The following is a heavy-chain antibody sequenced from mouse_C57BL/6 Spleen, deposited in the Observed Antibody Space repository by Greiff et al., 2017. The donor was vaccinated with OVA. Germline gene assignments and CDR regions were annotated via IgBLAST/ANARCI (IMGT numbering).Heavy chain of an antibody. D-gene: IGHD1-1*01. CDR3: ARDGSSYTYFDV. J-gene: IGHJ1*03. CDR2: INPNNGGT. V-gene: IGHV1-22*01. Sequence: EVQLQESGPELVKPGASVKMSCKASGYTFTDYNMHWVKQSHGKSLEWIGYINPNNGGTSYNQKFKGKATLTVNKSSSTAYMELRSLTSEDSAVYYCARDGSSYTYFDVWGTGTTVTVSS. CDR1: GYTFTDYN.